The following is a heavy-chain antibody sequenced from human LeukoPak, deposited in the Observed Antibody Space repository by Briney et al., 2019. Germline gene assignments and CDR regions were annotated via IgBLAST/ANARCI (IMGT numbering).Heavy chain of an antibody. Sequence: GGSLRLSCAASGFTFSSYAMSWVRQAPGKGLEWVSAISGSGGSTYYADSVKGRLTISRDNSKNTLYLQMNSLRAEDTAVYYCAKRTMVRGVYYFDYWGQGTLVTVSS. V-gene: IGHV3-23*01. CDR1: GFTFSSYA. CDR2: ISGSGGST. J-gene: IGHJ4*02. D-gene: IGHD3-10*01. CDR3: AKRTMVRGVYYFDY.